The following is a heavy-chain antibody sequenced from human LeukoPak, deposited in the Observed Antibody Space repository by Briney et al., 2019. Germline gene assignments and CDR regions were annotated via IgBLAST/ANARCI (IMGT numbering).Heavy chain of an antibody. D-gene: IGHD6-19*01. Sequence: SETLSLTCTVSGYSISSGYYWGWIRQPPGKGLEWIGSIYHSGSTYYNPSLKGRVTISVDTSKNQFSLKLSSVTAADTAVYYCAEGQSSGWFNFDYWGQGTLVTVSS. V-gene: IGHV4-38-2*02. CDR2: IYHSGST. J-gene: IGHJ4*02. CDR3: AEGQSSGWFNFDY. CDR1: GYSISSGYY.